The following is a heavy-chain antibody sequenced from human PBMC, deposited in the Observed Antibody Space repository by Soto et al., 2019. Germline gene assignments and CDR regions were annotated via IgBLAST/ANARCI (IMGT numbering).Heavy chain of an antibody. V-gene: IGHV4-59*08. CDR1: GGSISSYY. CDR2: IYYSGST. J-gene: IGHJ4*02. Sequence: SETLSLTCTVSGGSISSYYWSWIRQPPGKGLEWIGYIYYSGSTNYNPSLKSRVTISVDTSKNQFSLKLSSVTAADTAVYYCARHDEVVRAPFDYWGQGTLVTVSS. CDR3: ARHDEVVRAPFDY. D-gene: IGHD3-10*01.